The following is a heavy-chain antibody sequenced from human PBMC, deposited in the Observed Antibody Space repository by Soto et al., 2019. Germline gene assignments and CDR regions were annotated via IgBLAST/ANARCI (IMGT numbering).Heavy chain of an antibody. CDR1: GFTFGDYA. D-gene: IGHD1-26*01. CDR2: IRSKAYGGTT. CDR3: TREEGWELLTSYYYYGMDV. J-gene: IGHJ6*02. V-gene: IGHV3-49*04. Sequence: SLRLSCTASGFTFGDYAMSWVRQAPGKGLEWVGFIRSKAYGGTTEYAASVKGRFTISRDDSKSIAYLQMNSLKTEDTAVYYCTREEGWELLTSYYYYGMDVWGQGTTVTVSS.